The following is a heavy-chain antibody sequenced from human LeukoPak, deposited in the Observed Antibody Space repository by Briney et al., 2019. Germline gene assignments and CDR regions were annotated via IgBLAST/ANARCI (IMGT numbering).Heavy chain of an antibody. Sequence: GASVKVSCKASGYTFTSYDINWVRQATGQGLEWMGWMNPNSGNTGYAQKFQGRVTMTRNTSISTAYMELSSLRSEDTAVYYCARESRGVAACDYWGQGTLVAVSS. CDR3: ARESRGVAACDY. V-gene: IGHV1-8*01. CDR2: MNPNSGNT. J-gene: IGHJ4*02. D-gene: IGHD2-15*01. CDR1: GYTFTSYD.